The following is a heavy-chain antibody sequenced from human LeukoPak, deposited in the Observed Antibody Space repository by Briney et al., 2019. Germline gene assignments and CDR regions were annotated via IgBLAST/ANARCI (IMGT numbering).Heavy chain of an antibody. J-gene: IGHJ4*02. CDR2: IYYSGST. CDR1: GGSISSYY. V-gene: IGHV4-59*12. Sequence: KPSETLSLTCTVSGGSISSYYWSWIRQPPGKGLEWIGYIYYSGSTYYNPSLKSRVTISVDTSKNQFSLKLSSVTAADTAVYYCARAPSYPIVGAIDYWGQGTLVTVSS. D-gene: IGHD1-26*01. CDR3: ARAPSYPIVGAIDY.